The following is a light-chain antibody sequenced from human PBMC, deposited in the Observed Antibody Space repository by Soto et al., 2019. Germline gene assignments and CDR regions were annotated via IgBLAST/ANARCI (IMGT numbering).Light chain of an antibody. V-gene: IGKV1-39*01. J-gene: IGKJ2*01. CDR3: HQGFRSPQKHT. CDR1: QTINKY. Sequence: DIEMTQSPSSLVASVGDRVTITCRASQTINKYLNWYQQKPGKAPKLLIYAASTLQTGVPSRFSGSGYATEFTLSISSLQPEDSAVYSCHQGFRSPQKHTFGQGTNVQIK. CDR2: AAS.